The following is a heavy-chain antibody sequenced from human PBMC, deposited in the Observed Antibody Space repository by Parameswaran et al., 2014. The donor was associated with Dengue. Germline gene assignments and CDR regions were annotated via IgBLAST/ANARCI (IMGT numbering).Heavy chain of an antibody. CDR3: AEAPPRPTKYYYYYGMDV. V-gene: IGHV3-23*01. Sequence: WIRQPPGKGLEWVSAISGSGGSTYYADSVKGRFTISRDNSKNTLYLQMNSLRAEDTAVYYCAEAPPRPTKYYYYYGMDVWGQGTTVTVSS. D-gene: IGHD5-24*01. J-gene: IGHJ6*02. CDR2: ISGSGGST.